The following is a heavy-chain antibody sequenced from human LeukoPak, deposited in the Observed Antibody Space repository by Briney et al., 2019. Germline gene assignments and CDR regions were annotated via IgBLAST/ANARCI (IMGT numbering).Heavy chain of an antibody. V-gene: IGHV1-18*01. Sequence: ASVTVSCKASGYTFTSYGISWVRQAPGQGLEWMGWISAYNGNTNYAQKLQGRVTMTTDTSTSTAYMELRSPRSDDTAVYYCARTKWELLPLDYWGQGTLVTVSS. CDR1: GYTFTSYG. CDR2: ISAYNGNT. CDR3: ARTKWELLPLDY. J-gene: IGHJ4*02. D-gene: IGHD1-26*01.